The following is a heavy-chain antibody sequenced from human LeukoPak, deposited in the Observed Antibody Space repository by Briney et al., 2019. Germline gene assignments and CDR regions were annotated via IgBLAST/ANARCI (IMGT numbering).Heavy chain of an antibody. D-gene: IGHD3-3*01. CDR1: GFTFSSYG. J-gene: IGHJ4*02. CDR2: ISYDGSNK. CDR3: AKDGITIFGVVNSGYFDY. V-gene: IGHV3-30*18. Sequence: GRSLRLSCAASGFTFSSYGMHWVRQAPGKGLEWVAVISYDGSNKYYADSVKGRFTISRDNSKNTLYLQMNSLRAEDTAVYYCAKDGITIFGVVNSGYFDYGGQGTLVTVSS.